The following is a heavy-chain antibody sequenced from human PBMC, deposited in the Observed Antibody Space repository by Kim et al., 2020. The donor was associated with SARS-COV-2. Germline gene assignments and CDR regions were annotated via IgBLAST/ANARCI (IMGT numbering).Heavy chain of an antibody. CDR1: GFTFSSYA. Sequence: GGSLRLSCAASGFTFSSYAMSWVRQAPGKGLEWVSAISGSGGSTYYADSVKGRFTISRDNSKNTLYLQMNSLRAEDTAVYYCARSLMTHYYGSGGYSNLGNWGQGALGTASS. V-gene: IGHV3-23*01. CDR3: ARSLMTHYYGSGGYSNLGN. CDR2: ISGSGGST. J-gene: IGHJ4*02. D-gene: IGHD3-10*01.